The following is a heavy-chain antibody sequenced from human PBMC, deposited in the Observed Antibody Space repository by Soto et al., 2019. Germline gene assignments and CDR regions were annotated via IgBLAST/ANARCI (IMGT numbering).Heavy chain of an antibody. CDR3: TTSGNPNIVDH. CDR2: IRSRSGTT. CDR1: GFSFSKAW. V-gene: IGHV3-15*07. Sequence: EVQLVESGGGLVKPGGSLTLSWAASGFSFSKAWMNWVRQAPGKGLEWVGRIRSRSGTTDYAAPVQGRFTISRDDSKYTLYLQMNSLKVEDTAVYFCTTSGNPNIVDHWGQGTLVTVSS. J-gene: IGHJ4*02.